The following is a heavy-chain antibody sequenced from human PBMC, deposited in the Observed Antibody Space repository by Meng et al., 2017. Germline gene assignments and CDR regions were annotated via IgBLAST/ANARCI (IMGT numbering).Heavy chain of an antibody. CDR1: GFTFSSYA. V-gene: IGHV3-30*07. CDR3: ARDHGPIDY. J-gene: IGHJ4*02. Sequence: VQLVESGGGVVQPGRSLRLSCAAYGFTFSSYAMHWVRQAPGKGLEWVAVISYDGSNKYYADSVKGRFTISRDNAKNTLYLQMNSLRAEDTAVYYCARDHGPIDYWGQGTLVTVSS. CDR2: ISYDGSNK.